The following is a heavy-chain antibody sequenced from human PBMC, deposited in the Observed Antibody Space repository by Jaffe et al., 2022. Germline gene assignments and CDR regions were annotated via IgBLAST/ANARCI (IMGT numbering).Heavy chain of an antibody. CDR1: GFTFGDYG. D-gene: IGHD6-19*01. CDR3: AGSRSGWGFDAFYI. Sequence: EVQLVESGGGLEQPGRSLRLSCTASGFTFGDYGMSWVRLAPGKGLEWIGFIRTKNYGGTAQYAASVKGRFTISREDSKSIAYLQMNSLRTEDTAVYYCAGSRSGWGFDAFYIWGQGTMVTVSS. CDR2: IRTKNYGGTA. J-gene: IGHJ3*02. V-gene: IGHV3-49*04.